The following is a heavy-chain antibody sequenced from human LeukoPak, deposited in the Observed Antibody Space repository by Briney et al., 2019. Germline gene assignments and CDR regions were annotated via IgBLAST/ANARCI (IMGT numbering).Heavy chain of an antibody. CDR1: GFTFSNYA. CDR3: ARDGYHYYGSGTYFGYYYMDV. Sequence: GGSLRLSCAASGFTFSNYAMSWVRQAPGKRLEWVSAISGSGGSTNYVDSVKGRFTISRDNSKNTLYLQMNSLRAEDTAVYYCARDGYHYYGSGTYFGYYYMDVWGKGTTVTISS. CDR2: ISGSGGST. D-gene: IGHD3-10*01. J-gene: IGHJ6*03. V-gene: IGHV3-23*01.